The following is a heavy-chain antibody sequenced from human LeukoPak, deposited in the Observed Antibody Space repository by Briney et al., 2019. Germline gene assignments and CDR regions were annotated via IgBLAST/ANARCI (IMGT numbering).Heavy chain of an antibody. V-gene: IGHV3-23*01. CDR1: GFTFSNAW. J-gene: IGHJ4*02. CDR3: AKGPRQQLVTRFDK. D-gene: IGHD6-13*01. CDR2: ISASGGST. Sequence: GGSLRLSCAASGFTFSNAWMSWVRQAPGKGLEWVSDISASGGSTYYADSVKGRFTVSRDNSKNTVYLQMSSLRADDTALYYCAKGPRQQLVTRFDKWGQGTLITVSS.